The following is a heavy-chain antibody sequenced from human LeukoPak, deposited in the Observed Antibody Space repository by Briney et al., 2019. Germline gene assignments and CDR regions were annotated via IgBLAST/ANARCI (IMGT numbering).Heavy chain of an antibody. CDR2: ISDDGSNK. CDR3: ASKQHLEY. D-gene: IGHD6-13*01. Sequence: PGRSLRLSCVASGFTFRSYGLHWVRQAPGKGLEWAALISDDGSNKDYADSVKGRFTISRDNSKNTVYLQMNSLRPEDTAVYYCASKQHLEYWGQGTLVTVSS. V-gene: IGHV3-30*03. CDR1: GFTFRSYG. J-gene: IGHJ4*02.